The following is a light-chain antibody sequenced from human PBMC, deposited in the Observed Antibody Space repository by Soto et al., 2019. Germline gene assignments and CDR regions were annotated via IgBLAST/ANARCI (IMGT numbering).Light chain of an antibody. CDR1: NSDVGGYNF. Sequence: QSVLTQPASVSGSPGQSITISCTGTNSDVGGYNFVSWYQQHPGKAPQLMIYEVSNRPSGVSNRFSGSKSGNTASLTISGLQVEDEADYYCSSYTTITTGVFGGGTQLTVL. CDR3: SSYTTITTGV. CDR2: EVS. V-gene: IGLV2-14*01. J-gene: IGLJ3*02.